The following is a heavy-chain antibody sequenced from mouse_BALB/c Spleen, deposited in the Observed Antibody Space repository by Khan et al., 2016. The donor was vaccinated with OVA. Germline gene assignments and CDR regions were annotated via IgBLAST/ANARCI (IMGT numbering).Heavy chain of an antibody. V-gene: IGHV1S136*01. CDR3: APAGTYYVSFAY. CDR2: IYPFNDDT. Sequence: VQLQQSGPELVKPGASVKMSCKASGYTFTSYVMHWVKQKPGLGLEWIGYIYPFNDDTKYNEKFKGKATLTSDKSSSTAYLELSGLTSEDSAVFYCAPAGTYYVSFAYWGQGTLVTVSA. J-gene: IGHJ3*01. D-gene: IGHD1-1*01. CDR1: GYTFTSYV.